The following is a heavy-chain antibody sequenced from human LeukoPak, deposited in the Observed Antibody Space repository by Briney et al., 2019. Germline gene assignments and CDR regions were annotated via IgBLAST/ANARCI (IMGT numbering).Heavy chain of an antibody. CDR2: IYHSGST. CDR1: GGSISSGGYY. Sequence: SQTLSLTCTVSGGSISSGGYYWSWIRQPPGKGLEWIGYIYHSGSTYYNPSLKSRVTISVDRSKNQFSLKLSSVTAADTAVYYCASGQGSGSYGAFDIWGQGTMVTVSS. V-gene: IGHV4-30-2*01. CDR3: ASGQGSGSYGAFDI. J-gene: IGHJ3*02. D-gene: IGHD3-10*01.